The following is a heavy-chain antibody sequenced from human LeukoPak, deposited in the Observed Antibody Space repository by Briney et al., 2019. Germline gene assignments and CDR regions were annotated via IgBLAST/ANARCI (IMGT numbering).Heavy chain of an antibody. V-gene: IGHV5-51*01. CDR3: ARSYSSSWGAFDI. CDR2: IYPGDSDI. CDR1: GYIFSSYW. J-gene: IGHJ3*02. D-gene: IGHD6-13*01. Sequence: GESLKISCQGSGYIFSSYWIGWVRQLPGKGLEWMGIIYPGDSDIRYSPSFQGQVTISADKSISTAYVQWSSLKASDTAMYYCARSYSSSWGAFDIWGQGTMVTVSS.